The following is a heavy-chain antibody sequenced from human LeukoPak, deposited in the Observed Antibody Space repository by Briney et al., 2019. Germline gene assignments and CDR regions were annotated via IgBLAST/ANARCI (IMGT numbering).Heavy chain of an antibody. V-gene: IGHV4-34*01. CDR2: INHSGST. CDR1: GGSFSGYY. J-gene: IGHJ4*02. CDR3: ARGGGRDFDY. Sequence: SETLSLSCAVNGGSFSGYYWSWIRQPPGKGLEWIGEINHSGSTNYNPSLKSRVTISVDTSKNQFSLKVSSVTAADTAVYYCARGGGRDFDYWGQGTLVTVSS. D-gene: IGHD2-15*01.